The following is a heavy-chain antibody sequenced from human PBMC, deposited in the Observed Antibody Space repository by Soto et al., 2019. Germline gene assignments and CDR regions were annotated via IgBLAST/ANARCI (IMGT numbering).Heavy chain of an antibody. J-gene: IGHJ4*02. CDR2: IYYSGST. CDR1: GVSISSYY. V-gene: IGHV4-59*01. CDR3: ARDRHSYGYGSHDY. D-gene: IGHD5-18*01. Sequence: SETLSLTCTVSGVSISSYYWSWIRQPPGKGLEWIGYIYYSGSTNYNPSLKSRVTMTTDTSTSTAYMELRSLRSDDTAVYYCARDRHSYGYGSHDYWGQGTLVTVSS.